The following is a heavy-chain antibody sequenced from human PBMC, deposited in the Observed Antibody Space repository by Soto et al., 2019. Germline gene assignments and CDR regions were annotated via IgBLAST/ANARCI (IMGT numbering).Heavy chain of an antibody. CDR1: GFNFSSYA. Sequence: GGSLRLSCAASGFNFSSYAMSWVRQAPGKGLEWVSAISGSGGSTHYADSVKGRFTISRDNSKNTLYLQMNSLRAEDTAVYYCAKVHTSTYYYYYMDVWGKGTTVTVSS. CDR3: AKVHTSTYYYYYMDV. V-gene: IGHV3-23*01. CDR2: ISGSGGST. J-gene: IGHJ6*03.